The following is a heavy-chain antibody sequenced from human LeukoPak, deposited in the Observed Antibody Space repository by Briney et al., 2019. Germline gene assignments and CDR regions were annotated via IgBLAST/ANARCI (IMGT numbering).Heavy chain of an antibody. D-gene: IGHD5-18*01. CDR3: ARERRDTAFDY. V-gene: IGHV1-2*02. Sequence: GASAKVSCKSSGYTFTGYYMHWVRQAPGQGLEWMGWINPNSGGTNYAQKFQGRVTMTRDTSISTAYMELSRLRSDDTPVYYCARERRDTAFDYWGQGTLVTVSS. J-gene: IGHJ4*02. CDR2: INPNSGGT. CDR1: GYTFTGYY.